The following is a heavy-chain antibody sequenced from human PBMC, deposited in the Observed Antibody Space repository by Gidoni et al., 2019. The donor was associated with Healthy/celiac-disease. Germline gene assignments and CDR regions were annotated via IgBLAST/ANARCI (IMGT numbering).Heavy chain of an antibody. J-gene: IGHJ4*02. V-gene: IGHV3-23*01. Sequence: EVQLLESGGGLVQPGGSLRLSCAAPGFTFSSYAMSWVRQAPGKGLEWVSAISGSGGSTYYADSVKGRFTISRDNSKNTLYLQMNSLRAEDTAVYYCAKGRGLLWFGESADYWGQGTLVTVSS. CDR3: AKGRGLLWFGESADY. D-gene: IGHD3-10*01. CDR2: ISGSGGST. CDR1: GFTFSSYA.